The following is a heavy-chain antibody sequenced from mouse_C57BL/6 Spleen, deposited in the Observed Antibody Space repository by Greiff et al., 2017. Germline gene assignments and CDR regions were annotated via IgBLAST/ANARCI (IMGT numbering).Heavy chain of an antibody. Sequence: EVKLMESGGGLVKPGGSLKLSCAASGFTFSSYAMSWVRQTPEKRLEWVATISDGGSYTYYPDNAKNNLYLQMSHLKSEDTAMYYCARDYDYDGAWFAYWGQGTLVTVSA. CDR1: GFTFSSYA. D-gene: IGHD2-4*01. CDR3: ARDYDYDGAWFAY. CDR2: ISDGGSYT. J-gene: IGHJ3*01. V-gene: IGHV5-4*03.